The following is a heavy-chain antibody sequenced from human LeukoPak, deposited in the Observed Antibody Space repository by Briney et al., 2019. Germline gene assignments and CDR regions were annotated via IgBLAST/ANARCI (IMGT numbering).Heavy chain of an antibody. Sequence: ASVKVSCKASGYTFTSYYMHWVRQAPGQGLEWMGIINPSGGSTSYAQKFQGRVTMTRDMSTSTAYMELSSLRSEDTAVYYCARSDYYYYYMDVWGKGTTVTVSS. CDR2: INPSGGST. CDR3: ARSDYYYYYMDV. J-gene: IGHJ6*03. V-gene: IGHV1-46*01. CDR1: GYTFTSYY.